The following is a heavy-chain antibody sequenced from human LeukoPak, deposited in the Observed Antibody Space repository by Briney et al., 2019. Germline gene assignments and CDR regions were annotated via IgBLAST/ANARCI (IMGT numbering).Heavy chain of an antibody. CDR2: IKQDGSEK. J-gene: IGHJ4*02. CDR1: GFTFSSYW. Sequence: GGSLRLSCAASGFTFSSYWMSWVRQAPGKGLEWVANIKQDGSEKYYVDSVKGRFTISRDNAKNSLYLQMNSLRAEDTAVYYCARFGLSYGDYAPFDYWGQGTLVTVSS. CDR3: ARFGLSYGDYAPFDY. D-gene: IGHD4-17*01. V-gene: IGHV3-7*01.